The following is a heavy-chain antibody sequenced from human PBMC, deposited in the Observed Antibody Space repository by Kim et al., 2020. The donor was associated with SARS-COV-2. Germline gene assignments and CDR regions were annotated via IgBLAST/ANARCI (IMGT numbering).Heavy chain of an antibody. V-gene: IGHV3-21*01. CDR3: ARDEEQWLVPLSL. CDR2: ISSSSSYI. Sequence: GGSLRLSCAASGFTFSSYSMNWVRQAPGKGLEWVSSISSSSSYIYYADSVKGRFTISRDNAKNSLYLQMNSLRAGDTAVYYCARDEEQWLVPLSLWGQGTLVTVSS. J-gene: IGHJ4*02. D-gene: IGHD6-19*01. CDR1: GFTFSSYS.